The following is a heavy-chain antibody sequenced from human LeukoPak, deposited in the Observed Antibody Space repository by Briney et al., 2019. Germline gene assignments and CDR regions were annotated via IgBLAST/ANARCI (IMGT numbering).Heavy chain of an antibody. D-gene: IGHD5-18*01. CDR1: GFTFGTYW. CDR3: AKLRLKYSYGYDAFDI. V-gene: IGHV3-7*01. CDR2: IVGDGNEK. J-gene: IGHJ3*02. Sequence: GGSLRLSCAASGFTFGTYWMSWVRRAPGKGLEWVANIVGDGNEKFYVNSVKGRFTISRDSSKNTLYLQMNSLRAEDTAVYYCAKLRLKYSYGYDAFDIWGQGTMVTVSS.